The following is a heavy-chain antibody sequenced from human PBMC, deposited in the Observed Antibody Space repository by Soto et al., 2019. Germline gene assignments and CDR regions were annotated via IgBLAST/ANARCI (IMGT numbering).Heavy chain of an antibody. V-gene: IGHV1-46*01. Sequence: GASAKASCKAPGYTFASYYMHWVRQAPGQGLEWTRIINPSGGSTSYAQKFRGRVTMTRDTSTSTVYMELSSLRSEDTAVYYCARGGWEGGSGIVSSHYYGMDVWGQGTTVTVSS. CDR3: ARGGWEGGSGIVSSHYYGMDV. J-gene: IGHJ6*02. CDR1: GYTFASYY. D-gene: IGHD3-10*01. CDR2: INPSGGST.